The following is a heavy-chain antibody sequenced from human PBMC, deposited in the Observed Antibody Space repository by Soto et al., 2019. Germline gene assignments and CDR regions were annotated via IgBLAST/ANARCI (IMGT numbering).Heavy chain of an antibody. Sequence: ASVKVSCKASDYTFNDYGNSWVRQAPGQGLEWMGWISAYNGNTNYAQKLQDRVTMTTDTSTSTAYMEVRSLRSDDTAVYYCARGYGNYPHYYFGMDVWGQGTTVTVSS. J-gene: IGHJ6*02. CDR3: ARGYGNYPHYYFGMDV. V-gene: IGHV1-18*04. CDR1: DYTFNDYG. D-gene: IGHD4-4*01. CDR2: ISAYNGNT.